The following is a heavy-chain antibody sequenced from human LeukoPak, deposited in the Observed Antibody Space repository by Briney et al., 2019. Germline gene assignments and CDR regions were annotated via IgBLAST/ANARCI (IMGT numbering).Heavy chain of an antibody. CDR1: GGTFSSYA. CDR3: ARDEEAVAGTKSFGY. Sequence: SVKVSCKASGGTFSSYAISWVRQAPGQGLEWMGGIISIFGTANYAQKFQGRVTITADESMSTAYMELSSLRSEDTAVYYCARDEEAVAGTKSFGYWGQGTLVTVSS. J-gene: IGHJ4*02. D-gene: IGHD6-19*01. V-gene: IGHV1-69*13. CDR2: IISIFGTA.